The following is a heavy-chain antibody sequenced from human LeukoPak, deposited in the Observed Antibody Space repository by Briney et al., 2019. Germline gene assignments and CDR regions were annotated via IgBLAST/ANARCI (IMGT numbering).Heavy chain of an antibody. J-gene: IGHJ4*02. V-gene: IGHV4-34*01. CDR2: IDQSGTT. CDR3: ASVPHYYFGYGYFDS. CDR1: GGSFSGYY. D-gene: IGHD3-10*01. Sequence: PSETLSLACVVYGGSFSGYYWNWIRQPPGKGLEWLGEIDQSGTTNYNPSLKSRVSISVDTSKKQFSLTLTSMTAADTAVYYCASVPHYYFGYGYFDSWGQGTLVTVSS.